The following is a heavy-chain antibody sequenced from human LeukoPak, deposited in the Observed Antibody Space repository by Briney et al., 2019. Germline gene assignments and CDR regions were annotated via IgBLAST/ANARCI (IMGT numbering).Heavy chain of an antibody. Sequence: PSETLSLTCTVSGGSISSYYWSWIRHPPGQGQERIGYIYYSGSTNYNPSLKSRVTISVDTSKNQFSLKLSSVTAADTAVYYRARLLYYDILTGYSGWFDPWGQGTLVTVSS. J-gene: IGHJ5*02. CDR1: GGSISSYY. D-gene: IGHD3-9*01. V-gene: IGHV4-59*08. CDR3: ARLLYYDILTGYSGWFDP. CDR2: IYYSGST.